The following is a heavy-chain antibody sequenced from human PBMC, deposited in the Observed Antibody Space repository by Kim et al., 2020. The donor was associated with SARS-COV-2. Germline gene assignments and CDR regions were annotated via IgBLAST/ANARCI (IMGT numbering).Heavy chain of an antibody. V-gene: IGHV3-23*01. D-gene: IGHD2-21*01. CDR3: AKGGGGDHGY. CDR1: GFIFSSSA. Sequence: GGSLRLSCATSGFIFSSSALSWVRQAPGKGLEWVSAINANGGRKDYADSVQGRFFISRDTSTNTVFLQMNSLRPEDTAVYYCAKGGGGDHGYWGQGTLVTVS. CDR2: INANGGRK. J-gene: IGHJ4*02.